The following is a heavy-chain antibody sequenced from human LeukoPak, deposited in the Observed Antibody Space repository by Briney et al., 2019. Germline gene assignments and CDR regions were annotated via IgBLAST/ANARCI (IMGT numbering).Heavy chain of an antibody. CDR3: ARGGLTRWYYYYYGMDV. D-gene: IGHD2-15*01. CDR1: GYTFTSYA. V-gene: IGHV7-4-1*02. J-gene: IGHJ6*02. CDR2: INTNTGNP. Sequence: ASVKFSCKDSGYTFTSYAMNWVRQAPGQGLEWMGWINTNTGNPTYAQGFTGRFVFSLDTSVSTAYLQISSLKAEDTAVYYCARGGLTRWYYYYYGMDVWGQGTTVTVSS.